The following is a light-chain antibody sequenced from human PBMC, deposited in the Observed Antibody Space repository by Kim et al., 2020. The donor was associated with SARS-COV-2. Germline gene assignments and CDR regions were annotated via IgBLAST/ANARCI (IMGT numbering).Light chain of an antibody. CDR2: DAS. CDR3: QHFYNYPLT. Sequence: ASVGDSVTITCRASQCCCSVLAWYQKKPGKTPKLLIYDASYLESGFPSRFSGIGSGTDFTLTIISLQPEDFATYFFQHFYNYPLTFGGGTKVDIK. J-gene: IGKJ4*01. V-gene: IGKV1D-13*01. CDR1: QCCCSV.